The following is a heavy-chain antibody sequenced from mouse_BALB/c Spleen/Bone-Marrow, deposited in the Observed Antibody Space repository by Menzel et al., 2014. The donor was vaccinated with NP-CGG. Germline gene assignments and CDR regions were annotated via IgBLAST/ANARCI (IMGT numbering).Heavy chain of an antibody. D-gene: IGHD2-4*01. Sequence: EAQLVESGGGLVKPGGSLKLSCAASGFTFSSYAMSWVRQTPEKRLEWVATISSGGSYTYYPDSLKGRFTISRDNAKNTLYLQMSSLRSEDTAMYYCARHEITRLLYYWIQGTTLTVSS. V-gene: IGHV5-9-3*01. CDR1: GFTFSSYA. CDR2: ISSGGSYT. CDR3: ARHEITRLLYY. J-gene: IGHJ2*01.